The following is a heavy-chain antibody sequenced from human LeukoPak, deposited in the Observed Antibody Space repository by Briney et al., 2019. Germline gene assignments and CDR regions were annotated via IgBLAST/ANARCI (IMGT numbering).Heavy chain of an antibody. V-gene: IGHV3-73*01. CDR2: IRSKANSYAT. J-gene: IGHJ4*02. D-gene: IGHD3-22*01. CDR3: AKDHYYDSSGLHDY. CDR1: GFTFSGSA. Sequence: PGGSLRLSCAASGFTFSGSAMHWVRQASGKGLEWVGRIRSKANSYATAYAASVKGRFTISRDDSKNTAYLQMNSLRAEDTAVYYCAKDHYYDSSGLHDYWGQGTLVTVSS.